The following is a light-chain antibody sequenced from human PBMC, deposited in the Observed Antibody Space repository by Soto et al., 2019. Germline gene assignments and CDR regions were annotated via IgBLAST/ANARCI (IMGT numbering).Light chain of an antibody. CDR3: SSYAGSNNLV. J-gene: IGLJ3*02. V-gene: IGLV2-8*01. CDR2: EVN. Sequence: QSALTLPPSASGSPGQSVTISCTGTSSDIGGYDYVSWYQQHPGKAPKLIIYEVNKRPSGVPDRFSGSKSGNTASLTVSGLQAEDEADYYCSSYAGSNNLVFAGGTKLTVL. CDR1: SSDIGGYDY.